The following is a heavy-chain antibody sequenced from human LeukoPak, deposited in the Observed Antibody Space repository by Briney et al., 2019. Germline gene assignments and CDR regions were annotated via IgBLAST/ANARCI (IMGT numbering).Heavy chain of an antibody. CDR1: GFTFSSYS. Sequence: PGGSLRLSCAASGFTFSSYSMNWVRQAPGKWLEWVSSISSSSSYIYYADSVKGRFTISRDSAKNSLYLQMNSLRDEDTAVYYCARDLSGRYAFDIWGQGTMVTVSS. D-gene: IGHD3-10*01. CDR3: ARDLSGRYAFDI. V-gene: IGHV3-21*01. CDR2: ISSSSSYI. J-gene: IGHJ3*02.